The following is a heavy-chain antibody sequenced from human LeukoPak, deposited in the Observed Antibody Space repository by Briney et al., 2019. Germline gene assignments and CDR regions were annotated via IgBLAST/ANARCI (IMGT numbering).Heavy chain of an antibody. V-gene: IGHV4-59*08. J-gene: IGHJ5*02. CDR3: ARRGYSYGRGEGWFDP. Sequence: SETLSLTCAVYGGSFSGYYWSWIRQPPGKGLEWIGYIYYSGSTNYNPSLKSRVTISVDTSKNQFSLKLSSVTAADTAVYYCARRGYSYGRGEGWFDPWGQGTLVTVSS. D-gene: IGHD5-18*01. CDR2: IYYSGST. CDR1: GGSFSGYY.